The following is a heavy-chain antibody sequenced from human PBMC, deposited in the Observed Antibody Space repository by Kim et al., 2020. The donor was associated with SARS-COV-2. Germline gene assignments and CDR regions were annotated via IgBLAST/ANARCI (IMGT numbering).Heavy chain of an antibody. D-gene: IGHD2-2*01. CDR3: ARHDSEYQLLDSNWFDP. V-gene: IGHV4-39*01. CDR2: IYYSGST. CDR1: GGSISSSSYY. J-gene: IGHJ5*02. Sequence: SETLSLTCTVSGGSISSSSYYWGWIRQPPGKGLEWIGSIYYSGSTYYNPSLKSRVTISVDTSKNQFSLKLSSVTAADTAVYYCARHDSEYQLLDSNWFDPWGQGTLVTVSS.